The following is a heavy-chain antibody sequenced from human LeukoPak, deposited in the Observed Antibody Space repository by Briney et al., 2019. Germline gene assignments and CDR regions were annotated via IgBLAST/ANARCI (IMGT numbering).Heavy chain of an antibody. D-gene: IGHD3-10*01. J-gene: IGHJ4*02. V-gene: IGHV3-30*18. Sequence: QSGGSLRLSCAASGFTFSHYGLHWVRQAPGKGLEWVALISYDGGNKNYADSVRGRFTISRDNSKNTLYLQMNSLRAEDTAVYYCAKDSSSTWFGGDSKWGQGTLVTVSS. CDR2: ISYDGGNK. CDR3: AKDSSSTWFGGDSK. CDR1: GFTFSHYG.